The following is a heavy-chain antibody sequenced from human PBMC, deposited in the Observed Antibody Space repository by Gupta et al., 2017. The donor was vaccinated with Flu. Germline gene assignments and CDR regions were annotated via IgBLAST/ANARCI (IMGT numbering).Heavy chain of an antibody. CDR2: IRSSGSMI. CDR3: ARDETYSNNGWFDP. D-gene: IGHD4-4*01. Sequence: RQAPGKGLEWISYIRSSGSMIYYTDSVKGRFTVSRDNGKNSVYLQMNSLRAEDTAVYYCARDETYSNNGWFDPWGQGTLVTVSS. J-gene: IGHJ5*02. V-gene: IGHV3-11*01.